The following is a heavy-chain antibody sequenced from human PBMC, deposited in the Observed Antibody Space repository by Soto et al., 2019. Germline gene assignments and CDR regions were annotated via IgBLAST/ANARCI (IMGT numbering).Heavy chain of an antibody. CDR2: ISAGGSKR. J-gene: IGHJ3*02. Sequence: PGGSLRLSCEASGFTFSSYEMNWVRQAPGKGLEWISYISAGGSKRYYADSVKGRFTISRDNAKNSLFLQMHSLRDEDTAVYYCGTDEWGGAFDIGGQGTRGTASS. V-gene: IGHV3-48*03. CDR3: GTDEWGGAFDI. D-gene: IGHD3-10*01. CDR1: GFTFSSYE.